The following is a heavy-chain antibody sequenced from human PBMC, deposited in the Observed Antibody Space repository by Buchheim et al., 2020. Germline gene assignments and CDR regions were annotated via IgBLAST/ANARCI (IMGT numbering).Heavy chain of an antibody. V-gene: IGHV4-39*01. D-gene: IGHD5-24*01. CDR3: ATHVPYKDYMDV. J-gene: IGHJ6*03. Sequence: QRQLQESGPGLVKPSETLSLTCTVSGGSISNSDSYYWGWIRQPPGKGLEWIAIIYYSGNTYYIPSLKSRVTISMDTSKNQFSLKLSSVTAADTAMYYCATHVPYKDYMDVWGKGTT. CDR1: GGSISNSDSYY. CDR2: IYYSGNT.